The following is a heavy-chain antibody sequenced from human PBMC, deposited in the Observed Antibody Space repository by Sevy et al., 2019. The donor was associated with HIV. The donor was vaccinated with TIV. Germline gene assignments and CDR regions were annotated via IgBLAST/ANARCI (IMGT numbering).Heavy chain of an antibody. D-gene: IGHD1-7*01. CDR3: ARGPNGNYLLYYLDY. CDR2: IIPGFSST. Sequence: ASVKVSCKASGGSLNTHAISWVRQAPGQGLEWMGEIIPGFSSTRYVERFQDRVTLTADEFTSTVYMELTSLKSTDTAVYYCARGPNGNYLLYYLDYWGQGTLVTVSS. V-gene: IGHV1-69*13. J-gene: IGHJ4*02. CDR1: GGSLNTHA.